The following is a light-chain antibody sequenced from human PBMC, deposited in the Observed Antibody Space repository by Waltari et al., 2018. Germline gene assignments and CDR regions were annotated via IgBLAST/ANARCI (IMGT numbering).Light chain of an antibody. J-gene: IGLJ3*02. V-gene: IGLV6-57*01. CDR2: EDN. CDR1: SGSIASNY. Sequence: NFMLTQPHSVSESPGKTVTISCTRSSGSIASNYVQWDQQRPGSSPTTVIYEDNQRPSWVPERFAGSIDSSSNAASLTSAGLKTEDEADYYCQSYDSSNWVFGGGTKLTVL. CDR3: QSYDSSNWV.